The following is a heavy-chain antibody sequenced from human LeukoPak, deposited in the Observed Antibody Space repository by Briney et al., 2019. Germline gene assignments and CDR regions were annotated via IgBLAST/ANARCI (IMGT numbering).Heavy chain of an antibody. V-gene: IGHV1-69*05. D-gene: IGHD5-18*01. CDR2: IIPIFGTA. J-gene: IGHJ4*02. Sequence: SVKVSCKASGGTFSSYAISWVRQAPGQGLEWMGGIIPIFGTANYAQKFQGRVTITTDESTSTAYMELSSLRSEDTAVYYCARGVGGYRYGYQIDYWGQGTLVTVSS. CDR3: ARGVGGYRYGYQIDY. CDR1: GGTFSSYA.